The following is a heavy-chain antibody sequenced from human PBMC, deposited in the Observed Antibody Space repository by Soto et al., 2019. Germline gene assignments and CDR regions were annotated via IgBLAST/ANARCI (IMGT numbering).Heavy chain of an antibody. J-gene: IGHJ6*04. CDR1: GFSFDDYA. CDR2: ISWNSGTI. CDR3: AKSTGGTANGMGV. Sequence: EVQVVESGGGLVQPGRSLRLSCAASGFSFDDYAMHWVRQAPGKGLEWVSGISWNSGTIGYADSVKGRFTISSDNAKNSLYLQMNSLRAEDTALYYCAKSTGGTANGMGVWGKGTTVTVSS. V-gene: IGHV3-9*01. D-gene: IGHD2-8*02.